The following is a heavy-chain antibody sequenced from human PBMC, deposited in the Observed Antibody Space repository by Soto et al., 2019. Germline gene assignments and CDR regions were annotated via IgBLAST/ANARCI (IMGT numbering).Heavy chain of an antibody. Sequence: KTSETLSLTCAVYGGSFSGYYWSWIRQPPGKGLEWIGEINHSGSTNYNPSLKSRVTISVDTSKNQFSLKLSSVTAADTAVYYCARGRDVVVDRRGFSLDYWGQGTLVTVSS. CDR2: INHSGST. J-gene: IGHJ4*02. CDR1: GGSFSGYY. D-gene: IGHD2-15*01. V-gene: IGHV4-34*01. CDR3: ARGRDVVVDRRGFSLDY.